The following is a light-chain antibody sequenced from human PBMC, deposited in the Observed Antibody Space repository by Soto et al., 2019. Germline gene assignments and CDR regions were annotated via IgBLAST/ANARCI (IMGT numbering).Light chain of an antibody. Sequence: QSVLTQPPSASGSPGQSVSISCTGTSSDVGSYNFVSWYQHHPGKAPKLMIYGVSKRPSGVPDRFSGSKSGNTAYLIVSGLQAEDEADYYCSSYVGSNNLGVFGGGTKLTVL. CDR2: GVS. CDR3: SSYVGSNNLGV. CDR1: SSDVGSYNF. J-gene: IGLJ2*01. V-gene: IGLV2-8*01.